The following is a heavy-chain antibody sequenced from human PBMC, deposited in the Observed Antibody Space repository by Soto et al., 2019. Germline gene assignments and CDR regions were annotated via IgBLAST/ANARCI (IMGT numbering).Heavy chain of an antibody. J-gene: IGHJ4*02. V-gene: IGHV3-23*01. Sequence: PGGSLRLSCAASGFTFSRYSMSWVRQAPGKGLEWVSAISGSGGSTYYADSVKGRFTISRDNSKNTLYLQMNSLRAEDTAVYYCAKDPGHYDYIWGSADWGQGTLVTVAS. D-gene: IGHD3-16*01. CDR1: GFTFSRYS. CDR2: ISGSGGST. CDR3: AKDPGHYDYIWGSAD.